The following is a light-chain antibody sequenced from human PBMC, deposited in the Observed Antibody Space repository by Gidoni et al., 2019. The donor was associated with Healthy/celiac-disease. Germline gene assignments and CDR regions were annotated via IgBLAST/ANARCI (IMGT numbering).Light chain of an antibody. CDR2: DAS. V-gene: IGKV3-11*01. CDR1: QSVSSY. CDR3: QQRSNWQLT. J-gene: IGKJ4*02. Sequence: EIVLTQSPATLSLSPGERATLSCRASQSVSSYLAWYQQKPGQAPRLLIYDASNRATDFTLTISSLEPEDFAVYYCQQRSNWQLTFGGGTKVEIK.